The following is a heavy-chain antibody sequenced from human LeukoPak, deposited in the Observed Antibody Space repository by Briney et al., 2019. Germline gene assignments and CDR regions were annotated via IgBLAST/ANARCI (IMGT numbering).Heavy chain of an antibody. V-gene: IGHV4-30-4*07. CDR2: IYYSGST. D-gene: IGHD2-15*01. CDR1: GGSISSGGYS. CDR3: ARVCSGGSCYSNPFDY. Sequence: SETLSLTCAVSGGSISSGGYSWSWIRQPPGKGLEWIGYIYYSGSTYYNPSLKSRVTISVDTSKNQFSLKLSSVTAADTAVYYCARVCSGGSCYSNPFDYWGQGTLVTVSS. J-gene: IGHJ4*02.